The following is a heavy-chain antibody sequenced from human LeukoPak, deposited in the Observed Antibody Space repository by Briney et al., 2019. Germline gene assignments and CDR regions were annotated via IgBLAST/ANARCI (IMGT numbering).Heavy chain of an antibody. V-gene: IGHV4-30-4*01. J-gene: IGHJ4*02. D-gene: IGHD2-2*01. CDR3: ARVSGTVVPAAKDDY. CDR1: XXXXXXY. Sequence: XXXXXXYWXWXRXPXGTGLEWIGYIYYSGSTYYNPSLKSRVTISVDTSKNQFSLKLSSVTAADTAVYYCARVSGTVVPAAKDDYWGQGTLVTVSS. CDR2: IYYSGST.